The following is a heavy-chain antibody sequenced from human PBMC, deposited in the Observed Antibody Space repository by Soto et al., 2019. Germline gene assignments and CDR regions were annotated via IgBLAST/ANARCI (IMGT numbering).Heavy chain of an antibody. CDR2: IYYSGST. J-gene: IGHJ4*01. CDR3: ARGLDSSGYNDY. V-gene: IGHV4-59*01. Sequence: QVQLQESGPGLVKPSETLSLTCTVSGGSISSDYWSWIRQPPGKGLEWIGYIYYSGSTNYNPSLKSRVTISVDTSKNQFSLKLSSVTAADSAVYYCARGLDSSGYNDYWGHGTLVTVSS. CDR1: GGSISSDY. D-gene: IGHD3-22*01.